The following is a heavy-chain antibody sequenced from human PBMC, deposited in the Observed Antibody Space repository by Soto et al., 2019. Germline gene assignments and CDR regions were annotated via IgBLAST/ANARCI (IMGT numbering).Heavy chain of an antibody. CDR3: ARAGLLASGDY. Sequence: EVQLVESGGGLVQPGGSLRLSCAASGFTFSSSWMYWFRQAPGKGLVWVSGISGDGGTTTHADSMKGRFTISRDNAKNTLYLQMNSLRVEDTAVYYCARAGLLASGDYWGQGTLVTVSS. J-gene: IGHJ4*02. CDR1: GFTFSSSW. CDR2: ISGDGGTT. V-gene: IGHV3-74*01. D-gene: IGHD1-26*01.